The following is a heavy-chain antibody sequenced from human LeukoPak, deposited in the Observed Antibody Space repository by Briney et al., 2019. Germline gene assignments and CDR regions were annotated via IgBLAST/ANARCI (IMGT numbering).Heavy chain of an antibody. V-gene: IGHV3-23*01. J-gene: IGHJ4*02. CDR3: AKELGYCSGGSCPFDY. CDR1: GFTFSSYA. Sequence: GGSLRLSCAASGFTFSSYAMSWVRQAAGKGLEWVSAISGSGGSTYYADSVKGRFTISRDNSKNTLYLQMNSLRAEDTAVYYCAKELGYCSGGSCPFDYWGQGTLVTVSS. D-gene: IGHD2-15*01. CDR2: ISGSGGST.